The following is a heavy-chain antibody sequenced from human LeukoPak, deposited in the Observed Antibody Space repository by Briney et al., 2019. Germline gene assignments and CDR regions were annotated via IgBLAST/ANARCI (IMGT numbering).Heavy chain of an antibody. D-gene: IGHD2-15*01. CDR1: GYTFTSYG. Sequence: ASVKVSCKASGYTFTSYGISWVQQAPGQGLEWMGWISAYNGNTNYAQKLQGRVTMTTDTSTSTAYMELRSLRSDDTAVYYCARDRTIGYCSGGSCYFDYWGQGTLVTVSS. V-gene: IGHV1-18*01. CDR3: ARDRTIGYCSGGSCYFDY. CDR2: ISAYNGNT. J-gene: IGHJ4*02.